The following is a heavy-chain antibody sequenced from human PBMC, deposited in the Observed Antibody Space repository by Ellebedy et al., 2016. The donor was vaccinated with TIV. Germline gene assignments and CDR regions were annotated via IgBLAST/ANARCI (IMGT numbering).Heavy chain of an antibody. Sequence: GGSLRLXCVGSGFIFSAYDMHWVRQAPGRGLECVALISHDESNKNYADSVKGRFTISRDNSKNTLFLQMNSLRDEDTAVYYCARDAFGSIDYWGQGTLVTVSS. D-gene: IGHD3-3*01. J-gene: IGHJ4*02. CDR1: GFIFSAYD. V-gene: IGHV3-30-3*01. CDR2: ISHDESNK. CDR3: ARDAFGSIDY.